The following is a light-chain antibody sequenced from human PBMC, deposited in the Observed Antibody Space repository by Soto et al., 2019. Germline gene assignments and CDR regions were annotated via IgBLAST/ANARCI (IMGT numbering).Light chain of an antibody. V-gene: IGKV1-39*01. Sequence: DIPMTQSPSSLSASVGDRVTITCRASQSIRYLNWYQQIPGKAPKLLISDTSNLQSGVPSRFSGSGSGTEFSLTINTLQREDFATYYCQQTDSVPLTFGGGTKVEIK. CDR2: DTS. CDR3: QQTDSVPLT. J-gene: IGKJ4*01. CDR1: QSIRY.